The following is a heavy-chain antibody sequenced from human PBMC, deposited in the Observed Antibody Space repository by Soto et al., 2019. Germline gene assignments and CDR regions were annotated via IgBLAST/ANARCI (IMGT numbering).Heavy chain of an antibody. CDR1: GFTFSSYA. CDR3: ATVHSGYDLGLHYDY. CDR2: ISGSGGST. J-gene: IGHJ4*02. Sequence: GGSLRLSCAASGFTFSSYAMSWVRQAPGKGLEWVSAISGSGGSTYYADSVKGRFTISRDNSKNTLYLQMNSLRAEDTAVYYCATVHSGYDLGLHYDYWGQGTLVTVSS. D-gene: IGHD5-12*01. V-gene: IGHV3-23*01.